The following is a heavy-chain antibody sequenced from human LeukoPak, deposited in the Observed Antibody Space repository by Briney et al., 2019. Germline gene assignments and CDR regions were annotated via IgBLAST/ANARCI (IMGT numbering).Heavy chain of an antibody. CDR1: GFTFSSYW. CDR2: IHSDEIRT. D-gene: IGHD4/OR15-4a*01. CDR3: ARGVYGDPVAFDY. V-gene: IGHV3-74*01. Sequence: GGSLRLSCAASGFTFSSYWMHWVRQAPGRGLVWVSRIHSDEIRTNYADSVTGRFTISRDNAKNTVYLQMNSLRNEDTAVYYCARGVYGDPVAFDYWGQGTLVTVSS. J-gene: IGHJ4*02.